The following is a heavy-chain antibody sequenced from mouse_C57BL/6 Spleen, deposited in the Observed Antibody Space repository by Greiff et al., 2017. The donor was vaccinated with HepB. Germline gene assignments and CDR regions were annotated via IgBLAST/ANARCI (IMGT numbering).Heavy chain of an antibody. J-gene: IGHJ4*01. D-gene: IGHD1-1*01. Sequence: QVQLQQPGAELVKPGASVKLSCKASGYTFTSYWMHWVKQRPGQGLEWIGMIHPNSGSTNYNEKFKSKATLTVDKSSSTSYMQLSSLTSEDSAVYYCAKFTTVVADYYAMDYWGQGTSVTVSS. CDR3: AKFTTVVADYYAMDY. CDR1: GYTFTSYW. CDR2: IHPNSGST. V-gene: IGHV1-64*01.